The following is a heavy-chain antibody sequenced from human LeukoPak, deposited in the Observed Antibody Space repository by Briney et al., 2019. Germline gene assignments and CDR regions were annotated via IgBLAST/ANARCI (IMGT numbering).Heavy chain of an antibody. CDR1: AYTFSNYL. V-gene: IGHV1-46*01. D-gene: IGHD3-10*01. Sequence: ASVKVSCKASAYTFSNYLIHWVRQAPGQGLEWMGIINPSGGSTSYAQKFQGGVTMTRDTSTSTVYMELSSLRSEDTAVYYCARDLGLRGVTNWFDPWGQGTLVTVSS. J-gene: IGHJ5*02. CDR3: ARDLGLRGVTNWFDP. CDR2: INPSGGST.